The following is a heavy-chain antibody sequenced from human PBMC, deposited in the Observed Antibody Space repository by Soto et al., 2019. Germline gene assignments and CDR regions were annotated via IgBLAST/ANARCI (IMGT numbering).Heavy chain of an antibody. J-gene: IGHJ6*02. V-gene: IGHV1-2*02. CDR2: INPNSGGT. CDR3: ALFYGMDV. Sequence: ASVKVSCKASGYTFTGYYMHWVRQAPGQGLEWMGWINPNSGGTNYAQKFQGRVTMTRDTSISTAHMELSSLRSEDTAVYYCALFYGMDVWGQGTTVTVSS. CDR1: GYTFTGYY.